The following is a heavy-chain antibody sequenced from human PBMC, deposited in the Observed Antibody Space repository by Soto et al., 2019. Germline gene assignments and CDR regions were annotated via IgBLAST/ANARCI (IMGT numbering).Heavy chain of an antibody. CDR3: ARGSGADDGFDI. CDR2: TYYRSKWYR. CDR1: GDSVSSNSAA. Sequence: TLSLTCAISGDSVSSNSAAWNWIRQSPLRGLEWLGRTYYRSKWYRDYAESVKSRLTISADTSKSQFSLQLKSVTPEDTAVYYCARGSGADDGFDIWGQGTMVTVSS. J-gene: IGHJ3*02. V-gene: IGHV6-1*01. D-gene: IGHD7-27*01.